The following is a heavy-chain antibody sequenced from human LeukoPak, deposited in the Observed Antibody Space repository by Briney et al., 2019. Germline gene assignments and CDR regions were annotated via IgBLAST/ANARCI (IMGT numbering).Heavy chain of an antibody. CDR1: GFTFSSYA. CDR2: ISGSGRST. V-gene: IGHV3-23*01. Sequence: GGSLRLSCAASGFTFSSYAMSWVRQAPGKGLEWVSAISGSGRSTYYADSVKGRFTISRDNSKNTLYLQMNSLRAEDTAVYYCAKGGMAWELHPDWFDPWGQGTLVTVSS. CDR3: AKGGMAWELHPDWFDP. J-gene: IGHJ5*02. D-gene: IGHD1-26*01.